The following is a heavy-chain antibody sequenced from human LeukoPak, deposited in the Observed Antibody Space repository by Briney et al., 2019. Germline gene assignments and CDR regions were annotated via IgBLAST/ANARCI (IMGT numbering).Heavy chain of an antibody. D-gene: IGHD3-3*01. CDR1: GGPFSLYA. V-gene: IGHV1-69*05. J-gene: IGHJ4*02. CDR3: ARDDFWSGGDY. Sequence: AASVNVSYKASGGPFSLYAIRWVRHAPAQGREWMGRIIPIFGTANYAQKFQGRVTITTDESTSTAYMELSSLRSEDTAVYYCARDDFWSGGDYWGQGTLVTVSS. CDR2: IIPIFGTA.